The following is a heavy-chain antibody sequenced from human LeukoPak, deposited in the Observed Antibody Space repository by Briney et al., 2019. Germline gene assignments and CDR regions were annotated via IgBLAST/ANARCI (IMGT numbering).Heavy chain of an antibody. CDR3: ASGSYYYYFYMDV. V-gene: IGHV4-34*01. CDR1: GGSFSGYY. CDR2: INHSGST. Sequence: PSETLSLTCAVYGGSFSGYYWSWIRQPPGKGLEWIGEINHSGSTNYNPSLKSRVTISVDTSKNQFSLKLSSVTAADTAVYCCASGSYYYYFYMDVWGKGTTVTISS. J-gene: IGHJ6*03.